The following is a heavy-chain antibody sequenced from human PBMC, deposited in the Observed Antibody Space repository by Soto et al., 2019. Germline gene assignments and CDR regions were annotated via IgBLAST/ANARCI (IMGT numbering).Heavy chain of an antibody. J-gene: IGHJ4*02. CDR2: IYYSGST. D-gene: IGHD6-13*01. CDR3: ARAAEGQQLRWGFDY. Sequence: SETLSLTCTVSGGSISSYYWSWIRQPPGKGLEWIGYIYYSGSTNYNPSLKSRVTISVDTSKNQFSLKLSSVTAADTAVYYCARAAEGQQLRWGFDYWGQGTLVTVS. V-gene: IGHV4-59*08. CDR1: GGSISSYY.